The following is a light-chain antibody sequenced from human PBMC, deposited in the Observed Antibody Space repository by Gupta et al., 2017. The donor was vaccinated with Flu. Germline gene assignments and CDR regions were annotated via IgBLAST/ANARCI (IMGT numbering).Light chain of an antibody. V-gene: IGKV1-39*01. Sequence: DIQMTQSPSSLSASVGDRVTITCRASQSILNYLNWYQQKPGKAPKLLIYAASSLQSGVPSRFSGSGSGTDFTLTISSLQPEEFAVYYCRQSYSSPRTFGQGTKVEIK. CDR2: AAS. J-gene: IGKJ1*01. CDR1: QSILNY. CDR3: RQSYSSPRT.